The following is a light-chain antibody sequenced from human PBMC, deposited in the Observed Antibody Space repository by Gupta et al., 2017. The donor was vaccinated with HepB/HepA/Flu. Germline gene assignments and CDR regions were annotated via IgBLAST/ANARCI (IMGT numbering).Light chain of an antibody. J-gene: IGLJ3*02. Sequence: QSVLTQPPSVSGAPGQRVTIPCTGSSSNFGAGYDVHWYQQLPGKAPKLLIYGNSNRPSGVPDRFSGSKSGTSASLAITGLQAEDEADYYCQSYDSSLSVWVFGGGTKLTVL. V-gene: IGLV1-40*01. CDR3: QSYDSSLSVWV. CDR2: GNS. CDR1: SSNFGAGYD.